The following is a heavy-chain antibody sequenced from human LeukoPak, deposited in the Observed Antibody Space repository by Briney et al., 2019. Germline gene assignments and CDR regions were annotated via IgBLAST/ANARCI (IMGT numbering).Heavy chain of an antibody. Sequence: GGSLRLSCAASGFTFSSYWMSWVRQAPGKGLEWVANIKQDGSEKYYVDSVKGRFTISRDNARNSLYLQMNSLRAEDTAVYYCARVQGYYYASGSSYYFDYWGQGTLVTVSS. CDR3: ARVQGYYYASGSSYYFDY. J-gene: IGHJ4*02. V-gene: IGHV3-7*01. CDR2: IKQDGSEK. D-gene: IGHD3-10*01. CDR1: GFTFSSYW.